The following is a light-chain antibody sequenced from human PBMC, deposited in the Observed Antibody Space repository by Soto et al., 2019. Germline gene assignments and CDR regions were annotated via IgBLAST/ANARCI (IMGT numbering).Light chain of an antibody. CDR3: SSYTSSSTLEV. Sequence: QSALTQPASVSGSPGQSITISCTGTRSDVGGYNYVSWYQQHPGKAPKLMIYEVNNRPSGVSNRFSGSKSGNTASLTISGLQAEDEADYYCSSYTSSSTLEVFGGGTKLTVL. CDR2: EVN. V-gene: IGLV2-14*01. J-gene: IGLJ3*02. CDR1: RSDVGGYNY.